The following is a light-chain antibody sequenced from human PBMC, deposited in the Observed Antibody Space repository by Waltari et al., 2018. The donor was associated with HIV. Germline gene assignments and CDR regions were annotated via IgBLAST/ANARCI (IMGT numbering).Light chain of an antibody. Sequence: QSALTQPASVSGSPGQSITISCTGTSSDVDGYNYVSWYQQHPGKAPKLMIYDVSNRPSGVSNSFSGSKSGNTASLTISGLQAEDEADYYCSSYTSSSTWVFGGGTKLTVL. CDR3: SSYTSSSTWV. V-gene: IGLV2-14*01. CDR1: SSDVDGYNY. J-gene: IGLJ3*02. CDR2: DVS.